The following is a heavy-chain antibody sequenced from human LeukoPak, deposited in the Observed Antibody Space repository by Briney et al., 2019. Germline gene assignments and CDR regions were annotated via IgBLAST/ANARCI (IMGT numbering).Heavy chain of an antibody. CDR2: IYYSGST. D-gene: IGHD3-22*01. CDR1: GGSISSSSYS. Sequence: SETLSLTCTVSGGSISSSSYSWGWIRQPPGKGLEWIGSIYYSGSTYYNPSLKSRVTISVDTSKNQFSLKLGSVTAADTAVYYCARDYYDSSGYYYNWFDPWGQGTLVTVSS. J-gene: IGHJ5*02. V-gene: IGHV4-39*07. CDR3: ARDYYDSSGYYYNWFDP.